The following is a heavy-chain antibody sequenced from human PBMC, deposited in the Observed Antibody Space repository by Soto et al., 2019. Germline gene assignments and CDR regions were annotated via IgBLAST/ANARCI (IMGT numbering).Heavy chain of an antibody. Sequence: QVQLVESGGGVVQPGRSLRLSCAASGFTFSSYGMHWVRQAPGKGLEWVAVISYDGSNKYYADPVKGRFTISRDNSKNTLYLQMNSLRAEDTAVYYCAKDGGSGWGLGYYYYGMDVWGQGTTVTVSS. CDR1: GFTFSSYG. D-gene: IGHD6-19*01. V-gene: IGHV3-30*18. CDR3: AKDGGSGWGLGYYYYGMDV. CDR2: ISYDGSNK. J-gene: IGHJ6*02.